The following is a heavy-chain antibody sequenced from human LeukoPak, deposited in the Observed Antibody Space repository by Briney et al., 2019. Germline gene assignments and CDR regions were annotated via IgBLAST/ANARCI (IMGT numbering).Heavy chain of an antibody. CDR3: ARAGGYGSGNSA. D-gene: IGHD3-10*01. J-gene: IGHJ5*02. V-gene: IGHV1-69*05. Sequence: SVKVSCKASGGTFSSYAISWVRQAPGQGLEWMGGIIPIFGTANYAQKFQGRVTITTDESTSTAYMELSSLRSEDTAVYYCARAGGYGSGNSAWGQGTLVTVSS. CDR2: IIPIFGTA. CDR1: GGTFSSYA.